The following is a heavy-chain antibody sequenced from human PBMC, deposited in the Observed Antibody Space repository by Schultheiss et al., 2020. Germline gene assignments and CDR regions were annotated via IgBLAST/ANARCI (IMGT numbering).Heavy chain of an antibody. CDR1: GGTFSSYA. D-gene: IGHD3-22*01. V-gene: IGHV1-69*06. J-gene: IGHJ4*02. Sequence: SVKVSCKASGGTFSSYAISWVRQAPGQGLEWMGGISPIFGTANYAQKFQGRVTITADKSTRTAYMELSSLRSEDTAVYYCASVDYYDSSGYYCDYWGQGTLVTVAS. CDR2: ISPIFGTA. CDR3: ASVDYYDSSGYYCDY.